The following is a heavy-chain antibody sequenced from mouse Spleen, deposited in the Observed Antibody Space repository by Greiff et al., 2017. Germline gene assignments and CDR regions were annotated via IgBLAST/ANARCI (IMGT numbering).Heavy chain of an antibody. CDR3: APRGLYGYDGAMDY. D-gene: IGHD2-2*01. Sequence: QVTLKECGPGILQSSQTLSLTCSFSGFSLSTSGMGVSWIRQPSGKGLEWLAHIYWDDDKRYNPSLKSRLTISKDTSRNQVFLKITSVDTADTATYYCAPRGLYGYDGAMDYWGQGTSVTVSS. J-gene: IGHJ4*01. CDR2: IYWDDDK. CDR1: GFSLSTSGMG. V-gene: IGHV8-12*01.